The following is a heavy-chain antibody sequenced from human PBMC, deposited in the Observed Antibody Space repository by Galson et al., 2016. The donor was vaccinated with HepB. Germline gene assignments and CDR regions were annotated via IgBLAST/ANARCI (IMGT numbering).Heavy chain of an antibody. D-gene: IGHD2-21*01. V-gene: IGHV3-23*01. J-gene: IGHJ4*02. Sequence: SLRLSCAASGFTFTNYIMSWVRQAPGKGLEWVSAISGRGSDTYYLDFAKGRFTISKDNSKNTVYRQMRNLRAEETAIYYWAKLMGDWGDRSTGFVDYWGQGTLVTVSS. CDR3: AKLMGDWGDRSTGFVDY. CDR2: ISGRGSDT. CDR1: GFTFTNYI.